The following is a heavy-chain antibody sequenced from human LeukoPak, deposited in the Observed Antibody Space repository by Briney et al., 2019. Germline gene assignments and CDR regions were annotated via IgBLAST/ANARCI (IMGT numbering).Heavy chain of an antibody. V-gene: IGHV3-48*01. J-gene: IGHJ4*02. CDR3: ARDYKYAFDN. CDR1: GFTLSDYS. Sequence: GRSLRLSCAASGFTLSDYSMSWVRQAPGKGLEWISYIGIDSGNTNYADSVKGRFTISGDKAKNSLYLQMNSLRVEDTAVYYCARDYKYAFDNWGQGTLVTVSS. CDR2: IGIDSGNT. D-gene: IGHD5-24*01.